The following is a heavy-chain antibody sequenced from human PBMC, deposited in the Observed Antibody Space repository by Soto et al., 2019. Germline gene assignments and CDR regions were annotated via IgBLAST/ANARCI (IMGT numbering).Heavy chain of an antibody. D-gene: IGHD3-3*01. V-gene: IGHV3-23*01. Sequence: EVQLLESGGGLVQPGGSLRLSCAASGFTFSSYAMSWVRQAPGKGLEWVSGISGGGGSTYYADSVKGRFTIFRDNSKNTLYLQMNSLRAEDTAVYYCAKVKRVVTPGDYWGQGTLVSVSS. CDR1: GFTFSSYA. CDR2: ISGGGGST. CDR3: AKVKRVVTPGDY. J-gene: IGHJ4*02.